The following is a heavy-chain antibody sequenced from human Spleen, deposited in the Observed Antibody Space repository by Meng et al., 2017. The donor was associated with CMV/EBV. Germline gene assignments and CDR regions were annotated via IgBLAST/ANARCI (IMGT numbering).Heavy chain of an antibody. Sequence: SGFTFSSYAMGWVRQAPGKGLEWVSAISGSGSSTYNADSVKGRFTISRDDSKNTLYLQMNSLRAEDTAVYYCAKVALIIAAAGIDYWGQGTLVTVSS. CDR2: ISGSGSST. CDR1: GFTFSSYA. V-gene: IGHV3-23*01. D-gene: IGHD6-13*01. J-gene: IGHJ4*02. CDR3: AKVALIIAAAGIDY.